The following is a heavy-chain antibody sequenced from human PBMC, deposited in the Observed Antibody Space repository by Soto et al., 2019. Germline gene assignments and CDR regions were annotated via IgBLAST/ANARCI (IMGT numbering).Heavy chain of an antibody. D-gene: IGHD3-22*01. J-gene: IGHJ3*01. CDR3: TKAGGWYYYDSSGPPDASHV. CDR1: GFTFNFYA. V-gene: IGHV3-23*01. Sequence: VSLLLSCAASGFTFNFYAMAWVRQAPGKGLEWVSGISVNGRTNYADSVKGRFTISRDNSKNMVFLQMDTLRAEDTALYYCTKAGGWYYYDSSGPPDASHVWGQGTMVTVSS. CDR2: ISVNGRT.